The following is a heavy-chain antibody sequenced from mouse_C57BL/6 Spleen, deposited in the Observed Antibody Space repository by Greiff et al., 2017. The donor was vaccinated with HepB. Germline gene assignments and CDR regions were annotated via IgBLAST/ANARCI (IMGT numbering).Heavy chain of an antibody. Sequence: EVHLVESGPGLVKPSQSLSLTCSVTGYSITSGYYWNWIRQFPGNKLEWMGYISYDGSNNYNPSLKNRISITRDTSKNQFFLKLNSVTTEDTATYYCARSTVVAHYYAMDYWGQGTSVTVSS. V-gene: IGHV3-6*01. CDR1: GYSITSGYY. D-gene: IGHD1-1*01. CDR2: ISYDGSN. J-gene: IGHJ4*01. CDR3: ARSTVVAHYYAMDY.